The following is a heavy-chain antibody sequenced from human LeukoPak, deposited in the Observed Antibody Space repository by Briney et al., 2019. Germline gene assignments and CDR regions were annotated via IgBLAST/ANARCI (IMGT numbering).Heavy chain of an antibody. CDR3: ARDGSWGYFDY. Sequence: PSETLSLTCTVSGGSISSSSSYWGWIRRPPGKGLEWIGSLYYSGSTYYNPSLKSRVTISVDTSKNQFSLKLNSVTAADTAVYYCARDGSWGYFDYWGQGTLVTVSS. V-gene: IGHV4-39*07. J-gene: IGHJ4*02. CDR1: GGSISSSSSY. CDR2: LYYSGST. D-gene: IGHD3-10*01.